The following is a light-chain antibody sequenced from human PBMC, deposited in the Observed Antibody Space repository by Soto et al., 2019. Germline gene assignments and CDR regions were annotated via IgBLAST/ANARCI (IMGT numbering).Light chain of an antibody. CDR3: QKYNSAPYT. CDR2: AAS. V-gene: IGKV1-27*01. Sequence: DIQMTQSPSSLSASLGDRVTITCRASQGISDYLAWFQQKPGKVPKLLIYAASTLQSGVPSRFRGSGSGTDFTLTISSLHPEDVATYYCQKYNSAPYTFGQGTKLEI. CDR1: QGISDY. J-gene: IGKJ2*01.